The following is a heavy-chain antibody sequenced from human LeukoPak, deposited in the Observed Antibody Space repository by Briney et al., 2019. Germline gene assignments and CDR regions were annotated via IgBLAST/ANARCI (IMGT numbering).Heavy chain of an antibody. CDR2: IRSKANSYAT. D-gene: IGHD3-3*01. J-gene: IGHJ4*02. CDR1: GFTFSGSA. V-gene: IGHV3-73*01. Sequence: GGSLRLSCAASGFTFSGSAMHWVRRASGKGLEWVGRIRSKANSYATAYAASVKGRFTISRDDSKNTAYLQMNSLKTEDTAVYYCTSPGRSGDYWGQGTLVTVSS. CDR3: TSPGRSGDY.